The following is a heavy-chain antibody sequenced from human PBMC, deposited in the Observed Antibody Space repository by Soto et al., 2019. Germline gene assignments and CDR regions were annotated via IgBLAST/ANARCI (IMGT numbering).Heavy chain of an antibody. CDR2: ISSSSSTI. CDR3: ARVIWSGHLTSDL. D-gene: IGHD3-3*01. J-gene: IGHJ5*02. V-gene: IGHV3-48*02. CDR1: VFTFSSNS. Sequence: EVKVVESGGGLVQPGGSLRLSCAASVFTFSSNSMNWVRQAPGKGLEWISYISSSSSTIYADSVKGRFTISRDNAKNSLYLRMNILRDADTAVYYCARVIWSGHLTSDLWGQGTLVTVSS.